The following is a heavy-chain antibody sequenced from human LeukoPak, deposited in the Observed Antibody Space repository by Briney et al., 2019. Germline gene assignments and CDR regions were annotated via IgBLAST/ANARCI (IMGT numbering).Heavy chain of an antibody. J-gene: IGHJ6*02. Sequence: ASVKVSCKASGHTFTSYGISWVRQAPGQGLEWMGWISAYNGNTNYAQKCQGRVTMTTDTSTSTAYMELRSLRSDDTAVYYCARDRKQWLVRDYYGMDVWGQGTTVTVSS. CDR3: ARDRKQWLVRDYYGMDV. V-gene: IGHV1-18*01. CDR2: ISAYNGNT. D-gene: IGHD6-19*01. CDR1: GHTFTSYG.